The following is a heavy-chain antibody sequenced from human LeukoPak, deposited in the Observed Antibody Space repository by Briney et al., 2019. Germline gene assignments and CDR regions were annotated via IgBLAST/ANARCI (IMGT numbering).Heavy chain of an antibody. CDR2: ISGSGGST. Sequence: GGSLRLSCAASGFTFSSYAMSWVRQAPGKGLEWVSAISGSGGSTYYADSVKGRFTISRDNSKNTLYLQMNSLRAEDTAVYYCAKEGYYDSSGYYVPYYFDYWGQGTLVTVSS. CDR3: AKEGYYDSSGYYVPYYFDY. V-gene: IGHV3-23*01. CDR1: GFTFSSYA. D-gene: IGHD3-22*01. J-gene: IGHJ4*02.